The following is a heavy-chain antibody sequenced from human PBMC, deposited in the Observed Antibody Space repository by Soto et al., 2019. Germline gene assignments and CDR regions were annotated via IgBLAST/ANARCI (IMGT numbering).Heavy chain of an antibody. V-gene: IGHV4-31*03. D-gene: IGHD2-15*01. CDR2: VYYSGST. CDR1: GASIRRRGYY. Sequence: QVLLQEPGPGLLKPSQTLSLTCTVSGASIRRRGYYWSWIRQHPGGGLEWIGFVYYSGSTDYNPSLRCRVTISADTSKNEFTLRLFSVTAADTAMYYCASSGGPEGDWFDPWGQGTLVTVSS. CDR3: ASSGGPEGDWFDP. J-gene: IGHJ5*02.